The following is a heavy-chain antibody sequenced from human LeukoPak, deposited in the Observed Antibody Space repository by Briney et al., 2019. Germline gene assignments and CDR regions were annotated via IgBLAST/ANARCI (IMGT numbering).Heavy chain of an antibody. CDR1: GGSFSGYY. CDR2: INQSGST. CDR3: ARGGRRITMIVVAKGYFDY. Sequence: SETLSLTCAVYGGSFSGYYWSWIRQPPGKGLEWIGEINQSGSTNYNPSLKSRVTISVDTSKNQFSLKLSSVTAADTAVYYCARGGRRITMIVVAKGYFDYWGQGTLVTVSS. J-gene: IGHJ4*02. D-gene: IGHD3-22*01. V-gene: IGHV4-34*01.